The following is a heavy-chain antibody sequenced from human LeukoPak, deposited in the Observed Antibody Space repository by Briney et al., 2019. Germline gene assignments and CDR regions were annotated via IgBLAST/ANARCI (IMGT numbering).Heavy chain of an antibody. CDR2: IIPLFGTA. D-gene: IGHD3-10*01. J-gene: IGHJ4*02. V-gene: IGHV1-69*05. CDR3: ARVFARGGEISGSYYYY. Sequence: GSSVKVSCKASGGTFSTYAVNWVRQAPGQGLEWMGGIIPLFGTANYAQKSQGRVTITTDESTSTAYMELSSLRSEDTAIYYCARVFARGGEISGSYYYYWGQGTLVTVSS. CDR1: GGTFSTYA.